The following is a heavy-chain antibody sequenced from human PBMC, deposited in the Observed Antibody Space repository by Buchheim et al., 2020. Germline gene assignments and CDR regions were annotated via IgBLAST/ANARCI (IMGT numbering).Heavy chain of an antibody. V-gene: IGHV4-4*02. CDR2: IYHGGTT. D-gene: IGHD3-9*01. J-gene: IGHJ4*02. CDR3: ARVTDILNGYYVDY. Sequence: QVQLEESGPGLVKPSGTLSLTCAVSGADISRGNWWSWVRQPPGGGLEWIGEIYHGGTTNYNPSLQSRVTSSLTQSKHHSSLNLRSVTAADTAVYFCARVTDILNGYYVDYWGQGT. CDR1: GADISRGNW.